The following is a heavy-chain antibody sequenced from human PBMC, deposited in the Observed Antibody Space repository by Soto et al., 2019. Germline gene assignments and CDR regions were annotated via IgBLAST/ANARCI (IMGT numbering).Heavy chain of an antibody. CDR2: IYYTGGT. Sequence: SETLSLTCTVSGGSINNYYWSWIRQPPGKGLEWIGYIYYTGGTKYNPSLKNRVTISVDTSTNQFSLKLTSVTAADTAVYFCARFGPEALLTGYLDAFDIWGQGTTVTVSS. V-gene: IGHV4-59*08. CDR3: ARFGPEALLTGYLDAFDI. CDR1: GGSINNYY. D-gene: IGHD3-9*01. J-gene: IGHJ3*02.